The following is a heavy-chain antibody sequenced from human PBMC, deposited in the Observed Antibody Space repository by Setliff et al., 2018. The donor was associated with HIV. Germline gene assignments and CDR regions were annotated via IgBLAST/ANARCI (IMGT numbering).Heavy chain of an antibody. D-gene: IGHD1-26*01. J-gene: IGHJ4*02. CDR1: GASISDYY. CDR2: IYYSGST. V-gene: IGHV4-59*08. Sequence: SETLSLTCTVSGASISDYYWSWIRQPPGKGLEWIGYIYYSGSTTYNPSLESRVTISIDTSKSQVYLSLTSVTAADTAVYYCAKAPYSGSSRYFESWGQGTLVTVSS. CDR3: AKAPYSGSSRYFES.